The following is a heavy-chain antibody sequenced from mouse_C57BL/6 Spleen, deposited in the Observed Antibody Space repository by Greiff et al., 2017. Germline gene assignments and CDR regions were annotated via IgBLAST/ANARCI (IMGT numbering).Heavy chain of an antibody. CDR2: IDPENGDT. D-gene: IGHD1-1*01. Sequence: EVHLVESGAELVRPGASVKLSCTASGFNIKDDYMHWVKQRPEQGLEWIGWIDPENGDTEYASKFQGKATITADTSSNTAYLQLSSLTSEDTAVYYCTTGPYYGSSYWYFDVWGTGTTVTVSS. CDR3: TTGPYYGSSYWYFDV. J-gene: IGHJ1*03. V-gene: IGHV14-4*01. CDR1: GFNIKDDY.